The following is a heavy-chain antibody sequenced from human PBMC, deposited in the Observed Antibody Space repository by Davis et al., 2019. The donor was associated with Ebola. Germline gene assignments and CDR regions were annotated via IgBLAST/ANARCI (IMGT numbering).Heavy chain of an antibody. CDR1: RFTSGDYV. D-gene: IGHD2-8*01. J-gene: IGHJ6*02. Sequence: GGSLTLSCAAARFTSGDYVMHWVRQPQGKGLEWVSLISLDGGGTYYADSVKGRFTISRDNSKNSLYLQLNSLRSDDSALYYCTTGYRLVYALPYNYYGMDVWGQGTTVTVSS. CDR3: TTGYRLVYALPYNYYGMDV. V-gene: IGHV3-43*01. CDR2: ISLDGGGT.